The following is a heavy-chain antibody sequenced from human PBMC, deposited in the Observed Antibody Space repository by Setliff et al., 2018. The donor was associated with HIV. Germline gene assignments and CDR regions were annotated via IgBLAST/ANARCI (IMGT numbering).Heavy chain of an antibody. CDR1: GYTFTSYY. D-gene: IGHD4-17*01. V-gene: IGHV1-46*01. CDR2: INPRGGST. CDR3: ARGQYGDELFDY. J-gene: IGHJ4*02. Sequence: ASVKVSCKASGYTFTSYYMHWVRQAPGQGLEWMGIINPRGGSTTYAQKFQGRVTMTRDTSTSTVYVELSSLRSEDTAVYYCARGQYGDELFDYWGQGTLVTVSS.